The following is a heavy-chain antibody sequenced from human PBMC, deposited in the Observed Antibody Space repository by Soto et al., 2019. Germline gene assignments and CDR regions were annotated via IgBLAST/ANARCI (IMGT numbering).Heavy chain of an antibody. CDR1: GFTFSSYG. CDR3: AKDDCTNGVCYYFDY. CDR2: ISYDGSNK. Sequence: GGSLRLSCAASGFTFSSYGMHWVRQAPGKGLEWVAVISYDGSNKYYADSVKGRFTISRDNSKNTLYLQMNSLRAEDTAVYYCAKDDCTNGVCYYFDYWGQGTLVTVSS. V-gene: IGHV3-30*18. D-gene: IGHD2-8*01. J-gene: IGHJ4*02.